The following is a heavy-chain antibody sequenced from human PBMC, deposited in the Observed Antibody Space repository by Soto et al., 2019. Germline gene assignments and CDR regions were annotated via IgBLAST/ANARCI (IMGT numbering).Heavy chain of an antibody. V-gene: IGHV1-69*13. CDR1: GGTFSSYA. D-gene: IGHD6-13*01. CDR3: ARVSWQQLRSGFDY. Sequence: SVKVSCKASGGTFSSYAISWVLQAPGQGLEWMGGIIPIFGTANYAQKFQGRVTITADESTSTAYMELSSLRSEDTAVYYCARVSWQQLRSGFDYWGQGTLVTVSS. CDR2: IIPIFGTA. J-gene: IGHJ4*02.